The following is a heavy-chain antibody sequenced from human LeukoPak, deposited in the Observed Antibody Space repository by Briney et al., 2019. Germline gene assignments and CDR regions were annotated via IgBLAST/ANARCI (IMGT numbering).Heavy chain of an antibody. J-gene: IGHJ4*02. Sequence: SETLSLTCTVSGGSISSYYWSWIRQPPGKGLEWIGYIYYSGSTNYNPSLKSRVTISVDTSKNQFSLKLSSVTAADTAVYYCAKDSLSIRSHLPTPTDYWGQGTLVTVSS. CDR3: AKDSLSIRSHLPTPTDY. CDR1: GGSISSYY. CDR2: IYYSGST. D-gene: IGHD1-26*01. V-gene: IGHV4-59*12.